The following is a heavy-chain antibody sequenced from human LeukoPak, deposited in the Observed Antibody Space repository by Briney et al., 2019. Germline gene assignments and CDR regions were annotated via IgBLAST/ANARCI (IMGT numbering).Heavy chain of an antibody. Sequence: GGSLRLSCAASGFTFSSYAMHWGRQAPGKGLEWVAVISYDGSNKYYADSVKGRFTISRDNSKNTLYLQMNSLRAEDTAVHYCARFASIAGDYWGQGTLVTVSS. V-gene: IGHV3-30*04. J-gene: IGHJ4*02. CDR3: ARFASIAGDY. D-gene: IGHD6-6*01. CDR1: GFTFSSYA. CDR2: ISYDGSNK.